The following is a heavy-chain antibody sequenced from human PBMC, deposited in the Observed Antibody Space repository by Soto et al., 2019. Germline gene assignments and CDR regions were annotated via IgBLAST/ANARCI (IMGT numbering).Heavy chain of an antibody. J-gene: IGHJ6*03. Sequence: SVKVSCKASGGTFSSYTISWVRQAPGQGLEWMGRIIPILGIANYAQKFQGRVTITADKSTSTAYMELSSLRSEDTAVYYCARDRCSGGSCYTYYYYYMDVWVKGTTVTVSS. CDR2: IIPILGIA. V-gene: IGHV1-69*04. D-gene: IGHD2-15*01. CDR3: ARDRCSGGSCYTYYYYYMDV. CDR1: GGTFSSYT.